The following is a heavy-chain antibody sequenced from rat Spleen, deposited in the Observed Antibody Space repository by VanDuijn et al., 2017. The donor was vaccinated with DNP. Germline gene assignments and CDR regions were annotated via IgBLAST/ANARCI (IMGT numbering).Heavy chain of an antibody. V-gene: IGHV5-58*01. CDR1: GFTFSSYW. CDR3: AKGTGGFAH. Sequence: EVQLVESGGDLVQPGRSLKLSCVASGFTFSSYWMFWNRQAPGKGLEWVASINTDGGTTYYPDSVKGRFTISRDNAENTVYLQMNSLRSEDTATYFWAKGTGGFAHWGQGTLVTVSS. CDR2: INTDGGTT. J-gene: IGHJ3*01. D-gene: IGHD1-4*01.